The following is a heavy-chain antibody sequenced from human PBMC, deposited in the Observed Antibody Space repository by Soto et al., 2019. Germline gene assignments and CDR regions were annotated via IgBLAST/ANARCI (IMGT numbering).Heavy chain of an antibody. V-gene: IGHV4-59*08. J-gene: IGHJ4*01. CDR2: LYYSGRT. D-gene: IGHD1-26*01. CDR1: GGTISTYY. Sequence: PSETLSLTCTVSGGTISTYYWRWIRQPPGKGLEWIENLYYSGRTYYNASLTSRLTISKDTSKNHFSLKLSSVTAADTAVYYCARRVPGIATDYWGHGILVTVSS. CDR3: ARRVPGIATDY.